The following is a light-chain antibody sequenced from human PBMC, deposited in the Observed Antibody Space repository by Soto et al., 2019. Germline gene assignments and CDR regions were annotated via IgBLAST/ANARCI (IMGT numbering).Light chain of an antibody. V-gene: IGLV2-14*01. J-gene: IGLJ1*01. CDR2: DVT. CDR1: SSDVGGYIY. CDR3: SSYTTSSSYV. Sequence: QSVLTQPASVSGSPGQSITISCTGTSSDVGGYIYVSWYQQHPGKAPKLMIYDVTSRPSGVSYRFYGSKSGNKASLTISGLQAEDEADYYCSSYTTSSSYVFGTGTKVTVL.